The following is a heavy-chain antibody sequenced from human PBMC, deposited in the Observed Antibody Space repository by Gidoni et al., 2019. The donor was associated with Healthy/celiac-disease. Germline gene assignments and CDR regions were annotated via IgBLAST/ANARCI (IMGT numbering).Heavy chain of an antibody. Sequence: QLHLHESGPVLVKPSSTLSLTCTVSACSISSSLYYWGWIRQPPGKGLEWIGSIYYSGSTYYNPSLKSRVTISVDTSKNQFSLKLSSVTAADTAVYYCARRFKASSGDAFDIWGQGTMVTVSS. CDR3: ARRFKASSGDAFDI. J-gene: IGHJ3*02. CDR2: IYYSGST. CDR1: ACSISSSLYY. D-gene: IGHD1-26*01. V-gene: IGHV4-39*01.